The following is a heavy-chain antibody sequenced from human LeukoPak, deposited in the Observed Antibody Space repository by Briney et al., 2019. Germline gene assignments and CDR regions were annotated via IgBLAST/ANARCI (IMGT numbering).Heavy chain of an antibody. Sequence: PGGSLRLSCTASGLTFSTSGFNWVRQAPGKGLEWVASIGPTGSDRYHADSIKGRFTISGDNANNFLYLQVNSLRAEDTAVYYCATETNGRHYDYWGQGTLLTVSS. J-gene: IGHJ4*02. D-gene: IGHD1-14*01. CDR2: IGPTGSDR. V-gene: IGHV3-21*06. CDR1: GLTFSTSG. CDR3: ATETNGRHYDY.